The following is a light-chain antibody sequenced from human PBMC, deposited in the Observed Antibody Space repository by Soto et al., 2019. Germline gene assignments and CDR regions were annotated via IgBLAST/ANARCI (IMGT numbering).Light chain of an antibody. CDR1: QTVSTSY. V-gene: IGKV3-20*01. Sequence: EIVLTQSPGTLSLSPGERATLSCRASQTVSTSYFAWYQQKPGQAPRLLIYATSNRATGIPDRFSGSGSETDFSLTITRLEPEDFAVYYCHQYGSSPFTFGGGTKVEIK. J-gene: IGKJ4*01. CDR2: ATS. CDR3: HQYGSSPFT.